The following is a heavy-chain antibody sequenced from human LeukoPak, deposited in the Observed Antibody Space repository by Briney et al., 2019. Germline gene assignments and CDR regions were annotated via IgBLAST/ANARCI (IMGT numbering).Heavy chain of an antibody. Sequence: GVSLRLSCAASGFTFKNSWMYWDRQAPGQGLLWVSRINADGSDISYVDSVKGRFTISRDNAKNSQYLQMNSLRVEDTALYYCARAQTYGDSRLLLDYWGQGTLVTVSS. D-gene: IGHD4-17*01. CDR1: GFTFKNSW. CDR2: INADGSDI. CDR3: ARAQTYGDSRLLLDY. J-gene: IGHJ4*02. V-gene: IGHV3-74*01.